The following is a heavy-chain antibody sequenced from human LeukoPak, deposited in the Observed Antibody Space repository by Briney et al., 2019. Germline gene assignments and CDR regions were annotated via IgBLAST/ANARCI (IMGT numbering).Heavy chain of an antibody. D-gene: IGHD2-15*01. V-gene: IGHV3-20*04. CDR1: GFTFDDYG. CDR2: INCDGGNT. J-gene: IGHJ4*02. CDR3: ARDGATATSLDY. Sequence: PGGSLRLSCAASGFTFDDYGMSWVRQAPGKGLEWVSGINCDGGNTGYADSVKGRFTISRDNAKNTLYLQMNSLRAEDTAVYYCARDGATATSLDYWGQGTLVTVSS.